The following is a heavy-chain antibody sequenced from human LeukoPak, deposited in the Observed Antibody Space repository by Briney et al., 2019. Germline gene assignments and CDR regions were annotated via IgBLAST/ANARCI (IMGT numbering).Heavy chain of an antibody. CDR3: ANIAAEDY. CDR1: GFTFSSYA. J-gene: IGHJ4*02. Sequence: GGTLRLSCSASGFTFSSYAIYRVRQAPGKGLEYVAAISSDGDSTYYADSAKGRFTISRDNSKNTVFLQVSSLRTEDTAVYYCANIAAEDYWGQGTLVTVSS. V-gene: IGHV3-64D*09. D-gene: IGHD6-13*01. CDR2: ISSDGDST.